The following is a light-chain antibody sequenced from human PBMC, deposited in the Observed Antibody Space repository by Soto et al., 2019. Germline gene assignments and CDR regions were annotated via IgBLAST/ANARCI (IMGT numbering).Light chain of an antibody. Sequence: EIVLTQSPGTLSLSPGERATLSCRASQSVSGSCLAWYQQKPGQAPRLLTYGASSRATGIPDRFSGSGSGTDFTLTISRLEPEDFAVYYCQQRSIWPPYTFGQGTKLEIK. J-gene: IGKJ2*01. CDR1: QSVSGSC. V-gene: IGKV3D-20*02. CDR2: GAS. CDR3: QQRSIWPPYT.